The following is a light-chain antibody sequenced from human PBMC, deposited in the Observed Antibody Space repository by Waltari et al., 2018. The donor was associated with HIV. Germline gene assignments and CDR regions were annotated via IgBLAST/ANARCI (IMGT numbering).Light chain of an antibody. Sequence: QLGLTQSPSASAYLGASVKLTCTLSSGHTNYAIAWHQQRPEKGPRFLMRLNSNGSHTKGDGIPDRFSGSSSGAERYLTISSLQSEDETDYFCQTWGSGIVVFGGGTTLTVL. CDR3: QTWGSGIVV. V-gene: IGLV4-69*01. CDR1: SGHTNYA. J-gene: IGLJ2*01. CDR2: LNSNGSH.